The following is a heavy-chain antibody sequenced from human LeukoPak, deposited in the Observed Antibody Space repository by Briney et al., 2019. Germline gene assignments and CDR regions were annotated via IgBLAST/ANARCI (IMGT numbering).Heavy chain of an antibody. CDR2: IKQDGSEK. Sequence: GGSLRLSCAASGFTFSSCWMSWVRQAPGKGLEWVANIKQDGSEKYYVDSVKGRFTISRDNAKNSLYLQMNSLRAEDTAVYYCAREGYYYDSSGYYSDAFDIWGQGTMVTVSS. CDR1: GFTFSSCW. V-gene: IGHV3-7*01. CDR3: AREGYYYDSSGYYSDAFDI. D-gene: IGHD3-22*01. J-gene: IGHJ3*02.